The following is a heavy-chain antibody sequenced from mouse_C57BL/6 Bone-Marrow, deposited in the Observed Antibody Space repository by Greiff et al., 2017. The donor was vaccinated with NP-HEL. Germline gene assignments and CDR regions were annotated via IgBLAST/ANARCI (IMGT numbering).Heavy chain of an antibody. Sequence: QVQLQQPGAELVKPGASVKLSCKASGYTFTSYWMHWVKQRTGQGLEWIGEIYPRSGNTYYNEKFKGKATLTADKSSSTAYMELRSLTSEDSAVYFCARSGFAYWGQGTLVTVSA. CDR1: GYTFTSYW. CDR2: IYPRSGNT. J-gene: IGHJ3*01. CDR3: ARSGFAY. V-gene: IGHV1-81*01.